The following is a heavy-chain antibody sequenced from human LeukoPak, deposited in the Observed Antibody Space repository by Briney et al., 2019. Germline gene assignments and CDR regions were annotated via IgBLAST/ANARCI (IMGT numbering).Heavy chain of an antibody. Sequence: SETLSLTCAVYGGSFSGYYWSWIRQPPGKGLEWIGEINHSGSTNYNPSLKSRVTISVDTSKNQFSLKLSSVTAADTAVYYCARLASTMVRGLWGRGTLVTVSS. V-gene: IGHV4-34*01. CDR1: GGSFSGYY. CDR3: ARLASTMVRGL. J-gene: IGHJ2*01. D-gene: IGHD3-10*01. CDR2: INHSGST.